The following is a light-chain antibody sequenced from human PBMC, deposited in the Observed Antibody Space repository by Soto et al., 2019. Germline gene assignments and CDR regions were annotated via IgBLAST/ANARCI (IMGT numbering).Light chain of an antibody. J-gene: IGKJ2*01. CDR3: HQYNSYPGN. CDR1: QSISSW. Sequence: DIQMTQSPSTLSASVGDRVTITCRASQSISSWLAWYQQKPGKAPKLLIYDASSLESGVPSRFSGSGSGTEFTLTISTLQPDDFASDYCHQYNSYPGNFGQGTKLEIK. V-gene: IGKV1-5*01. CDR2: DAS.